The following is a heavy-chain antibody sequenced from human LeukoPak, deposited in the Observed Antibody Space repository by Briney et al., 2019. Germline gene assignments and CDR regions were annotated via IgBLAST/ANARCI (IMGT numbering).Heavy chain of an antibody. J-gene: IGHJ4*02. D-gene: IGHD2-15*01. V-gene: IGHV1-8*01. Sequence: ASVKVSCKASGYTFTSYDINWVRQSTGQGREWMGWMNPNSGNTGYAQKFQSRVNMTRNTSISTAYMELSSLRSEDTAVYYCAREARYCSGGSCYSVYYFDYWGQGTLVTISS. CDR3: AREARYCSGGSCYSVYYFDY. CDR2: MNPNSGNT. CDR1: GYTFTSYD.